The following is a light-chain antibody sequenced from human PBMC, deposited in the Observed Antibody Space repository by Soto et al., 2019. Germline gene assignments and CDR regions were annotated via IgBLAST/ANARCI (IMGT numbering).Light chain of an antibody. Sequence: QSALTQPASVSGSPGQSITISCTGTSSDVGSYDLVSWYQQHPGKAPRLIIYEVTKRPSGVSNRFSGSKSGSTASLTFSGLQAEDEADYFCCSHAGVSTFVFGTGTKLTVL. V-gene: IGLV2-23*02. CDR1: SSDVGSYDL. CDR2: EVT. CDR3: CSHAGVSTFV. J-gene: IGLJ1*01.